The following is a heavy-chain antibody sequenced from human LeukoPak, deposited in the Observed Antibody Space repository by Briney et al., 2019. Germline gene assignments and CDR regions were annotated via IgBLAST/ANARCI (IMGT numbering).Heavy chain of an antibody. Sequence: GSLRHSCAASGFTFSSYSMNWVRQAPGKGLEWVSYISSSSSTIYYADSVKGRFTISRDNAKNSLYLQMNSLRAEDTAVYYCARDPGRYYYDSSGSGDYWGQGTLVTVSS. CDR1: GFTFSSYS. J-gene: IGHJ4*02. V-gene: IGHV3-48*01. CDR2: ISSSSSTI. CDR3: ARDPGRYYYDSSGSGDY. D-gene: IGHD3-22*01.